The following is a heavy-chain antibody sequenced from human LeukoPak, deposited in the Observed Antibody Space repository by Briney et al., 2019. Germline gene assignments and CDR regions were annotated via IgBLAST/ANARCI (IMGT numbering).Heavy chain of an antibody. Sequence: GESLKISCAASGFTFSSYWMSWVRQAPGKGLEWVANIKQDGSEKYYVDSVKGRFTISRDNAKNSLHLQMNSLRAEDTAVYYCASLRVYGSGSSPFDYWGQGTLVTVSS. CDR1: GFTFSSYW. V-gene: IGHV3-7*01. D-gene: IGHD3-10*01. J-gene: IGHJ4*02. CDR2: IKQDGSEK. CDR3: ASLRVYGSGSSPFDY.